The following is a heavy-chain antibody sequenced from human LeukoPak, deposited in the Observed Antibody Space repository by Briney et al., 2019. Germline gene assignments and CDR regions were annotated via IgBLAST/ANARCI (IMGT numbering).Heavy chain of an antibody. CDR3: ARPLLGVVGAFDP. J-gene: IGHJ5*02. D-gene: IGHD2-21*01. CDR1: GGSISSGSYY. V-gene: IGHV4-39*01. Sequence: SETLSLTCTVSGGSISSGSYYWGWIRQPPGKGLEWIGTIYYSGSTYYNPSLKSRVTISIDTSKNQFSLNLSSVTATDTAVYYCARPLLGVVGAFDPCVQGTLVTVSS. CDR2: IYYSGST.